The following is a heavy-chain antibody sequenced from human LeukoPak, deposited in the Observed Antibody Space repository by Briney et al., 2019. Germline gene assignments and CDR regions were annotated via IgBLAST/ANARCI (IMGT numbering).Heavy chain of an antibody. CDR2: IIPIFGAA. Sequence: SVKVSCKASGGTFSGYAISWVRQAPGQGLEWMGGIIPIFGAANYAQKFEGRVTITADESTSLAFMELSSLRSEDTAVYYCARVDTLGDLDYWGQGTLVTVSS. CDR3: ARVDTLGDLDY. D-gene: IGHD4-17*01. CDR1: GGTFSGYA. V-gene: IGHV1-69*01. J-gene: IGHJ4*02.